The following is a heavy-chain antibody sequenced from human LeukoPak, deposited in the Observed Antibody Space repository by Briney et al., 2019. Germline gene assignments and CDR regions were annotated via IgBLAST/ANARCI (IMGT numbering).Heavy chain of an antibody. V-gene: IGHV3-7*01. Sequence: GGSLSLSCAVSGVTFSNYWRSWVRQPPGKGLEWVANINHGGSENYYVDSVKGRFTISRDKAKNSLYLQINRMRGEDTTMYYCAREQYRSISWSASRDAFDIWGEGTMVSASS. CDR2: INHGGSEN. D-gene: IGHD6-13*01. J-gene: IGHJ3*02. CDR3: AREQYRSISWSASRDAFDI. CDR1: GVTFSNYW.